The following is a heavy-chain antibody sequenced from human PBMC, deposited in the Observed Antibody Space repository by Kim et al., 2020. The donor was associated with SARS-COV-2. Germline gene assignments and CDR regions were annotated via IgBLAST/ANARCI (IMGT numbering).Heavy chain of an antibody. Sequence: SETLSLTCAVSGGSISSGGYSWSWIRQPPGKGLEWIGYIYHSGSTYYNPSLKSRVTISVDRSKNQFSLKLSSVTAADTAVYYCAREGNGLNYWGQGTLVTVSS. V-gene: IGHV4-30-2*01. J-gene: IGHJ4*02. CDR3: AREGNGLNY. D-gene: IGHD1-1*01. CDR2: IYHSGST. CDR1: GGSISSGGYS.